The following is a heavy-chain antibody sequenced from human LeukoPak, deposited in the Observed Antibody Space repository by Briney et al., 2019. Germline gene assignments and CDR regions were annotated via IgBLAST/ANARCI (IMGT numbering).Heavy chain of an antibody. J-gene: IGHJ4*02. V-gene: IGHV3-11*01. Sequence: GGSLRLSCAASGFTFSDYNMRWIRQAPGKGLEWVSSISRSGSTKYYADSVKGRFTISRDNAKNSLFLQMNSLRAEDTAVYYCARRPIYYDSSAYEYSFDYWGQGTLVTVSS. D-gene: IGHD3-22*01. CDR3: ARRPIYYDSSAYEYSFDY. CDR2: ISRSGSTK. CDR1: GFTFSDYN.